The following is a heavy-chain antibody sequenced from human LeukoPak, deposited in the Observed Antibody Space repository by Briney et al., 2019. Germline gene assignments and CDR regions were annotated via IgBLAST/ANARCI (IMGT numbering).Heavy chain of an antibody. Sequence: SETLSLTCTVSGGSISSYYWSWIRQPPGKGLEWIGEINHSGSTNYNPSLKSRVTISVDTSKNQFSLKLSSVTAADTAVYYCARGYSSWYYYNILGYYYYGMDVWGQGTTVTVSS. CDR2: INHSGST. V-gene: IGHV4-34*01. CDR3: ARGYSSWYYYNILGYYYYGMDV. D-gene: IGHD6-13*01. CDR1: GGSISSYY. J-gene: IGHJ6*02.